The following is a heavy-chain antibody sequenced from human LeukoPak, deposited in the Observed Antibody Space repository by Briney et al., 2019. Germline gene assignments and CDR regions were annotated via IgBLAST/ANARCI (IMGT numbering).Heavy chain of an antibody. CDR3: ARDRSIAVAGKGPPGY. J-gene: IGHJ4*02. CDR1: GYTFTSYG. CDR2: ISAYNGNT. V-gene: IGHV1-18*01. Sequence: ASVKVSCKASGYTFTSYGISWVRQAPRQGLEWMGWISAYNGNTNYAQKLQGRVTMTTDTSTSTTYMELRSLRSDDTAVYYCARDRSIAVAGKGPPGYWGQGTLVTVSS. D-gene: IGHD6-19*01.